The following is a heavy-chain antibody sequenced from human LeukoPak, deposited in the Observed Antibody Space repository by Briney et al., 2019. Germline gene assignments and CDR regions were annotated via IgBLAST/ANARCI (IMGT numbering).Heavy chain of an antibody. J-gene: IGHJ6*03. CDR2: INWNGGST. Sequence: GGSLRLSCAASGFTFDDYGMSWVRQAPGKGLEWVSGINWNGGSTGYADSVKGRFTISRDNAKNSLYLQMNSLRAEDTALYYCARDGSGYSSGWLPRYYYMDVWGKGTTVTVSS. CDR1: GFTFDDYG. V-gene: IGHV3-20*04. CDR3: ARDGSGYSSGWLPRYYYMDV. D-gene: IGHD6-19*01.